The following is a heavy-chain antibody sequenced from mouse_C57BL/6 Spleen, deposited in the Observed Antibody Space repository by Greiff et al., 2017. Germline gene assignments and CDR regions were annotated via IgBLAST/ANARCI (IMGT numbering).Heavy chain of an antibody. J-gene: IGHJ2*01. Sequence: VQLQQSGAELVRPGASVKMSCKASGYTFTSYRMHWVNQRPGQGLEWIGYINPGSGYTKYNQKFKDKATLTADKSSSTAYMQLSSLTSEDSAVYYCARSGSSGSVGYFDYWGQGTTLTVSS. V-gene: IGHV1-4*01. D-gene: IGHD3-2*02. CDR2: INPGSGYT. CDR1: GYTFTSYR. CDR3: ARSGSSGSVGYFDY.